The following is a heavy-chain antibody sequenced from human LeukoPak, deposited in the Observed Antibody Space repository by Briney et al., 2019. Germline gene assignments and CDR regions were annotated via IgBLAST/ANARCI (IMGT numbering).Heavy chain of an antibody. D-gene: IGHD1-26*01. CDR2: IYYSGST. CDR1: GGSISSHY. V-gene: IGHV4-59*11. Sequence: SETLSLTCTVSGGSISSHYWSWIRQPPGKGLEWIGYIYYSGSTNYNPSLKSRVTISVDTSKNQFSLKLSSVTAADTAVYYCARDRKVGANYYYYMDVWGKGTTVTVSS. CDR3: ARDRKVGANYYYYMDV. J-gene: IGHJ6*03.